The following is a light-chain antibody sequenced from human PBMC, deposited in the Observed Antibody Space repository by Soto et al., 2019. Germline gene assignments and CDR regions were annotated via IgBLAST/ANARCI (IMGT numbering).Light chain of an antibody. CDR2: EVS. V-gene: IGLV2-14*01. Sequence: QSALTQPASVSGSPGQSITISCTGTSDDVGGYNYVSWYQQHPAKSPKVIIFEVSYRPSGVSDRFSGSKSGNTASLTISGLQAEDEADYYCSSYPGSTPGDVFVTGTTVTVL. CDR3: SSYPGSTPGDV. J-gene: IGLJ1*01. CDR1: SDDVGGYNY.